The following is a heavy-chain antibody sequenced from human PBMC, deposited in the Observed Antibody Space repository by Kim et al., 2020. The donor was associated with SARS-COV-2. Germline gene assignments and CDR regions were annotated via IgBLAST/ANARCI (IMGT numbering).Heavy chain of an antibody. V-gene: IGHV4-59*09. Sequence: YSGSTNYNPSLKRRVTMAVDTSKKQWSLKLSSVTAADTAVYYCAGGVGFDPWGQGTLVTVSS. CDR2: YSGST. J-gene: IGHJ5*02. CDR3: AGGVGFDP. D-gene: IGHD2-15*01.